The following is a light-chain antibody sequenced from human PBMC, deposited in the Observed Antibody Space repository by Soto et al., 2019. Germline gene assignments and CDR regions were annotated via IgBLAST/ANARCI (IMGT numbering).Light chain of an antibody. V-gene: IGLV1-51*01. CDR2: DND. J-gene: IGLJ2*01. CDR1: SSNIGNNY. CDR3: GTWDSSLIAGV. Sequence: QSVLTQPPSVSAAPGQKVTISCSGSSSNIGNNYVSWYQHLPGTAPKLLIYDNDKRPSGIPGRFSGTKSGTSATLGITGLQTGDEADYYCGTWDSSLIAGVFGGGTKLTVL.